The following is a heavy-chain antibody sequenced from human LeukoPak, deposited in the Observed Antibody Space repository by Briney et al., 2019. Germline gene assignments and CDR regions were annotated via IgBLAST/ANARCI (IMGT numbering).Heavy chain of an antibody. D-gene: IGHD3-22*01. CDR2: INPNSGGT. CDR3: ARGGGRVDSSGEHDAFDI. CDR1: GYTFTGYY. J-gene: IGHJ3*02. Sequence: GASVKVSCKASGYTFTGYYMHWVRQAPGQGLEWMGWINPNSGGTNYAQKFQGRVTMTRDTSISTAYMELSRLRSDDTAVYYCARGGGRVDSSGEHDAFDIWGQGTMVTVSS. V-gene: IGHV1-2*02.